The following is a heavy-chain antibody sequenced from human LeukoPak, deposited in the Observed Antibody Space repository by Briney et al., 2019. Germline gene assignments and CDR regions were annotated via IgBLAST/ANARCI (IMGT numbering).Heavy chain of an antibody. CDR2: ISWNSGSI. D-gene: IGHD6-19*01. Sequence: GRSLRLSCAASGFTFDDYAMRWARQAPGKGLEWVSGISWNSGSIGYADSVKGRFTISRDNAKNSLYLQMNSLRAEDTALYYCATIAVKDYWGQGTLVTVSS. V-gene: IGHV3-9*01. CDR1: GFTFDDYA. CDR3: ATIAVKDY. J-gene: IGHJ4*02.